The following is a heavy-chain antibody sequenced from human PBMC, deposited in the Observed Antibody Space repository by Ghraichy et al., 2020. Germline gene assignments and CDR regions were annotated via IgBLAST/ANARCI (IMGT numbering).Heavy chain of an antibody. CDR2: ISSSGGGT. V-gene: IGHV3-23*01. J-gene: IGHJ4*02. D-gene: IGHD2-2*01. Sequence: GESLNISCAASGFTFSSDAMSWVRQAPGKGLEWVSAISSSGGGTYYADSVKGRFTISRDNSNNTLYLQMNSLRAEDTAVYYCAKRVQLGYCSSRTTCRAYYLAHWRQRPLGTVPS. CDR3: AKRVQLGYCSSRTTCRAYYLAH. CDR1: GFTFSSDA.